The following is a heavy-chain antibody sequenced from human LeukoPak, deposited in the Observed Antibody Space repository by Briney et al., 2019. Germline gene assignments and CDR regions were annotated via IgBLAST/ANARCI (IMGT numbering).Heavy chain of an antibody. CDR2: INPNSGGT. Sequence: ASVKVSCKASGYTFTGYYMHWVRQAPGQGLEWMGWINPNSGGTNYAQKLQGRVTMTRDTSISTAYMELSRLRSDDTAVYYCARWGIVVVVAATVASGFDPWGQGTLVTVSS. CDR1: GYTFTGYY. J-gene: IGHJ5*02. CDR3: ARWGIVVVVAATVASGFDP. V-gene: IGHV1-2*02. D-gene: IGHD2-15*01.